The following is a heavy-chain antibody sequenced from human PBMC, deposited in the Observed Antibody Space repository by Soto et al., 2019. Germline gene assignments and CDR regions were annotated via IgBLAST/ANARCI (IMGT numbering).Heavy chain of an antibody. J-gene: IGHJ4*02. CDR2: IYQTGIT. V-gene: IGHV4-30-2*01. CDR1: GGSISRGGYS. D-gene: IGHD1-26*01. Sequence: SETLSLTCAVSGGSISRGGYSWSWIRQPPGKGPEWIGHIYQTGITDFNPSLKSRVTISVDRSKNQFSLNLTSVTAADTAVYHCARRRWSYKGFDQWGRGTLVTVSS. CDR3: ARRRWSYKGFDQ.